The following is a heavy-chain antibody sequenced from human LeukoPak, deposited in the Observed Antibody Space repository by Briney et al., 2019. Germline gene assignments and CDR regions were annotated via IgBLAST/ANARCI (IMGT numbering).Heavy chain of an antibody. CDR1: GGSISSGGYY. Sequence: PSQTLSLTCTVSGGSISSGGYYWSWIRQHPGKGLEWIGYIYYSGSTYSNPSLKSRVTISVDTSKNQFSLKLSSVTAADTAAYYCAGGDYYGSGSYLYAFDNWGQGTMVTVSS. D-gene: IGHD3-10*01. CDR3: AGGDYYGSGSYLYAFDN. V-gene: IGHV4-31*03. J-gene: IGHJ3*02. CDR2: IYYSGST.